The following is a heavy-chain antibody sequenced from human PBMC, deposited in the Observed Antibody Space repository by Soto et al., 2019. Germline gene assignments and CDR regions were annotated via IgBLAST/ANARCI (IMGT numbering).Heavy chain of an antibody. CDR3: ARDHGDYPNWFDP. Sequence: ASVKVSCKASGGTFSSYAISWVRQAPGQGLEWMGGITPIFGTANYAQKFQGRVTITADESTSTAYMELSSLRSEDTAVYYCARDHGDYPNWFDPWGQGTLVTVSS. V-gene: IGHV1-69*13. D-gene: IGHD4-17*01. J-gene: IGHJ5*02. CDR2: ITPIFGTA. CDR1: GGTFSSYA.